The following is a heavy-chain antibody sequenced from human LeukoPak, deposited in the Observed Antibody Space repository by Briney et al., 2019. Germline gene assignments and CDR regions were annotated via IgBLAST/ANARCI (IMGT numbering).Heavy chain of an antibody. D-gene: IGHD6-19*01. CDR3: AREWGLIAVAGGPGY. J-gene: IGHJ4*02. CDR2: IWYDGSNK. Sequence: GRSLRLSCAASGFTFSSYGMHWVRQAPGKGLEWVAVIWYDGSNKYYADSVKGRFTISRDNSKNTLFLEMTDLRAEDTAVYYCAREWGLIAVAGGPGYWGQGALVTVSS. V-gene: IGHV3-33*01. CDR1: GFTFSSYG.